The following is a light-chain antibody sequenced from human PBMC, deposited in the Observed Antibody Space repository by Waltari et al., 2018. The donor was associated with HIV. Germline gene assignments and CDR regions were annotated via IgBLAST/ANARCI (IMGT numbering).Light chain of an antibody. V-gene: IGLV2-23*02. CDR3: YSYSDTTSSYV. Sequence: QSALTQPASVSGSPGQSITISCTGTSTDVGNFNLVSWYQQYPGKAPKLLIYEVTKRPSGASIRLPSPKACNKASLTISGLRAEDEADYYCYSYSDTTSSYVFGTGTKVTVL. CDR2: EVT. CDR1: STDVGNFNL. J-gene: IGLJ1*01.